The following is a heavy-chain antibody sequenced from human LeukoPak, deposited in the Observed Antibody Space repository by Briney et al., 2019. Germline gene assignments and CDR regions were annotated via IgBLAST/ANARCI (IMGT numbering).Heavy chain of an antibody. CDR1: GFTFDDYG. D-gene: IGHD4-11*01. CDR3: ARCDDYHGEDAFDI. Sequence: GGSLRLSCAASGFTFDDYGMSWVRQAPGKGLEWVSGINWNGGSTGYADSVKGRFTISRDNAKNSLYLQMNSLRAEDTALYYCARCDDYHGEDAFDIWGQGTMVTVSS. V-gene: IGHV3-20*04. CDR2: INWNGGST. J-gene: IGHJ3*02.